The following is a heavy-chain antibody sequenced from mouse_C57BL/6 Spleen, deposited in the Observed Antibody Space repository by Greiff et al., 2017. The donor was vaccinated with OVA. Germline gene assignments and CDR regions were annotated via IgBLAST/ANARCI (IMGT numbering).Heavy chain of an antibody. CDR1: GYAFTNYL. J-gene: IGHJ1*03. V-gene: IGHV1-54*01. CDR2: INPGSGGT. D-gene: IGHD4-1*01. Sequence: QVQLKQSGAELVRPGTSVKVSCKASGYAFTNYLIEWVKQRPGQGLEWIGVINPGSGGTNYNEKFKGKATQTADKSSSTAYMQLSSLTSEDSAVYFCARLTDGYFDVWGTGTTVTVSS. CDR3: ARLTDGYFDV.